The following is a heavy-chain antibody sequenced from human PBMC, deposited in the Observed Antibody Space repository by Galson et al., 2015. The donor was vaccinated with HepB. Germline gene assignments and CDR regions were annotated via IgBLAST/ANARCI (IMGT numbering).Heavy chain of an antibody. Sequence: SLRLSCAASGFTFSTYAIHWVRQAPGKGLEWVAVVSYDGTNKYYADSVKGRFTISRDNSKNTLYLQMNSLRVEDTAVYYCARDRDGFRSLVVPAALLPYFDYWGQGTLVTVSS. CDR1: GFTFSTYA. CDR2: VSYDGTNK. J-gene: IGHJ4*02. CDR3: ARDRDGFRSLVVPAALLPYFDY. D-gene: IGHD2-2*02. V-gene: IGHV3-30-3*01.